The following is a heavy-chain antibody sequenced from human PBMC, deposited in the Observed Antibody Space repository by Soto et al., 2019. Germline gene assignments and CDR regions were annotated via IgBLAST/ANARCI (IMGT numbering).Heavy chain of an antibody. D-gene: IGHD3-10*01. Sequence: GGSLRLSCAASGFTFSSYAMSWVRQAPGKGLEWVSAISGSGGSTYYADSVKGRFTISRDNSKNTLYLQMNSLRAEDTAVYYCAKDLQEVSRFFQGGDYWGQGTLVTVSS. CDR2: ISGSGGST. CDR1: GFTFSSYA. CDR3: AKDLQEVSRFFQGGDY. V-gene: IGHV3-23*01. J-gene: IGHJ4*02.